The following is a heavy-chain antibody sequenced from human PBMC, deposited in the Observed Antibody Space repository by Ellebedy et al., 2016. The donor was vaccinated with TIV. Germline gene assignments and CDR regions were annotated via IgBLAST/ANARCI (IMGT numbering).Heavy chain of an antibody. CDR1: GFTFSSYW. J-gene: IGHJ2*01. CDR3: ARVRGGDFWYFDL. D-gene: IGHD2-21*02. V-gene: IGHV3-74*01. CDR2: INSDGSST. Sequence: GGSLRLXXAASGFTFSSYWMHWVRQAPGKGLVWVSRINSDGSSTSYADSVKGRFTISRDNAKNTLYLQMNSLRAEDTAVYYCARVRGGDFWYFDLWGRGTLVTVSS.